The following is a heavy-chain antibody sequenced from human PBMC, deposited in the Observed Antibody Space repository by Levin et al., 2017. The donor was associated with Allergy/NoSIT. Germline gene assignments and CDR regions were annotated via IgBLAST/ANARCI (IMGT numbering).Heavy chain of an antibody. V-gene: IGHV3-23*01. Sequence: GESLKISCAASGFTFSSYSMTWVRQAPGKGLEWVSAISGTGGGTYYADSVKGRFTISRDNSKNTLYLQMNSLRAEDTALYYCAKGESGYSVFDYWGQGTLVTVSS. CDR1: GFTFSSYS. CDR2: ISGTGGGT. J-gene: IGHJ4*02. CDR3: AKGESGYSVFDY. D-gene: IGHD3-3*01.